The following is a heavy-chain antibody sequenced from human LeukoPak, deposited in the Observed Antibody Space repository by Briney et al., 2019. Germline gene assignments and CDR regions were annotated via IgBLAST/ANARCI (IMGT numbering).Heavy chain of an antibody. CDR1: GFTFSSYA. J-gene: IGHJ5*02. D-gene: IGHD3-10*01. V-gene: IGHV3-23*01. CDR2: ISGSGDST. Sequence: GGSLRLSCAASGFTFSSYAMSWVRQAPGKGLEWVSAISGSGDSTYYADSVKGRFTISRDNSKNTLYLQMNSLRAEDTAVYYCAESPRFGELLPLNWFDPWGQGTLVTVSS. CDR3: AESPRFGELLPLNWFDP.